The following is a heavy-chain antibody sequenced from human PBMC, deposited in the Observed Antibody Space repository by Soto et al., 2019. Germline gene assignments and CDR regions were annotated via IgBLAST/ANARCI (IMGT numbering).Heavy chain of an antibody. D-gene: IGHD5-18*01. CDR3: ARLNSGFTAMVRWDYYYYGMDV. V-gene: IGHV4-39*07. J-gene: IGHJ6*02. CDR1: GDSIGTTHSY. Sequence: PSETLSLTCTVSGDSIGTTHSYWAWIRQSPGKGLEWIGNIHYSGSTYYMPSLRSRVTLSVDTSKNQFSLKLSSVTAADTAVYYCARLNSGFTAMVRWDYYYYGMDVWGQGTTVTVSS. CDR2: IHYSGST.